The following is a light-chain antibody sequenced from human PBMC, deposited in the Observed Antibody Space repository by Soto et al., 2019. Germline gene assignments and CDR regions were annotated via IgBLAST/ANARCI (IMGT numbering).Light chain of an antibody. J-gene: IGKJ4*01. CDR2: AAS. CDR1: QGISNY. V-gene: IGKV1-27*01. Sequence: DLQMPQSPSSLSASVGDRVTITCRASQGISNYLAWYQQKPGKVPKLLIYAASTLQSGVPSRFSGSGSGTDFTLTISSLQPEDVATYYCQKYNSAPPFTFGGGTKVEIK. CDR3: QKYNSAPPFT.